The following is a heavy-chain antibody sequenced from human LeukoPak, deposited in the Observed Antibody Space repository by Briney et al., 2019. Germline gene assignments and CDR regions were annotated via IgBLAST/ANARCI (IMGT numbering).Heavy chain of an antibody. D-gene: IGHD3-10*01. J-gene: IGHJ4*02. CDR3: AKWGMVRGVTPNGY. CDR1: GFTFSSYA. CDR2: ISGSGGST. V-gene: IGHV3-23*01. Sequence: GGSLRLSCAASGFTFSSYAMSWVRQAPGKGLEWVSAISGSGGSTYYADSVKGRFTISRDNSKNTLYLQMNSLRAEDTAVYYCAKWGMVRGVTPNGYWGQGTLVTVSS.